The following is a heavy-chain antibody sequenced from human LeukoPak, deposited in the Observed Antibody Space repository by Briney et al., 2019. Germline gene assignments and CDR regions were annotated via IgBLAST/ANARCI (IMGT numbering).Heavy chain of an antibody. CDR2: IFPSGNT. CDR1: GGSISGTNYF. D-gene: IGHD2-15*01. Sequence: SETLSLTCTVSGGSISGTNYFWNWIRQPAGKGLEWIGRIFPSGNTDFNPSLKNRLTISLDTSKNQFSLNLSSVTAADTAVYYCARVLPKYCSGGSCYRLAYWGQGTLVTVSS. CDR3: ARVLPKYCSGGSCYRLAY. V-gene: IGHV4-61*02. J-gene: IGHJ4*02.